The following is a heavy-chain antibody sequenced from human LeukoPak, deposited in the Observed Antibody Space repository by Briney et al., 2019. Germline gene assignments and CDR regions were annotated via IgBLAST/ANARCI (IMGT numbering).Heavy chain of an antibody. Sequence: GGSLRLSCAASGFTVSSNYMSWVRQAPGKGLEWVSVIYSGGSTYYADSVKDRFTISRDNSKNTLYLQMNSMRAEDTAVYYCARLRWSNYDYWGQGTLVTVSS. CDR3: ARLRWSNYDY. J-gene: IGHJ4*02. V-gene: IGHV3-53*01. CDR1: GFTVSSNY. D-gene: IGHD4-23*01. CDR2: IYSGGST.